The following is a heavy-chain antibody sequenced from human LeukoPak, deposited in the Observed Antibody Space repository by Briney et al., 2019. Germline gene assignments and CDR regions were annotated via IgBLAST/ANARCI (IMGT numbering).Heavy chain of an antibody. CDR2: ISSRGDSI. Sequence: GGSLRLSCAASGFTFSDYYMSWIRQAPGKGLEWISDISSRGDSIQYADSVKGRFTMSRDNAKNSVHLQMSSLRAEDTAVYYCARADSSWYWGWFDPWGQGILVSVSS. D-gene: IGHD6-13*01. V-gene: IGHV3-11*01. CDR3: ARADSSWYWGWFDP. CDR1: GFTFSDYY. J-gene: IGHJ5*02.